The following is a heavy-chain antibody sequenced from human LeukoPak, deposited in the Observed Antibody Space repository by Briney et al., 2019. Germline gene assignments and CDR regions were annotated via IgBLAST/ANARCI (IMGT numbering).Heavy chain of an antibody. V-gene: IGHV4-61*02. CDR3: ARGPPPDFDY. Sequence: PSETLSLTCTVSGGSISSGSYYWSWVRQPAGKGLEWIGRIHPSGNTNYNPSLKSRVTLSVDTSKNQFSLNLSSVTAADTAVYYCARGPPPDFDYWGRGTLVTVSS. J-gene: IGHJ4*02. CDR1: GGSISSGSYY. CDR2: IHPSGNT.